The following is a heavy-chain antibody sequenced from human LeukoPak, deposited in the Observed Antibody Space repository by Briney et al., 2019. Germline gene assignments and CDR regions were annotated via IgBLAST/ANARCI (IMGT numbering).Heavy chain of an antibody. CDR1: GYTFLNYA. V-gene: IGHV1-18*01. J-gene: IGHJ6*03. CDR2: ISGYNGNT. D-gene: IGHD6-19*01. CDR3: AREKQWLVPYYYYYMDV. Sequence: ASVKVSCKASGYTFLNYAISWVRQAPGQGLEWMGWISGYNGNTNYAQKVQGRVIMTTDISTRTAYMELRSLRSDDTAVYYCAREKQWLVPYYYYYMDVWGKGTTVTISS.